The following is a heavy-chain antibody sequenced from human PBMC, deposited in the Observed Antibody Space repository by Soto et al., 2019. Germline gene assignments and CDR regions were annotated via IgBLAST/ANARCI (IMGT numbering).Heavy chain of an antibody. D-gene: IGHD3-22*01. V-gene: IGHV3-53*01. CDR1: GLTVSRNY. J-gene: IGHJ4*02. CDR2: IYGGDDT. CDR3: ARRGYEYESSGYYPLFDY. Sequence: GGSLRLSCAASGLTVSRNYMSWVRQAPGTGLEWVSLIYGGDDTYYADSVKGRFTISRDNSKNTLYLQMNNLRVEDTAVYYCARRGYEYESSGYYPLFDYWGQGILVTVSS.